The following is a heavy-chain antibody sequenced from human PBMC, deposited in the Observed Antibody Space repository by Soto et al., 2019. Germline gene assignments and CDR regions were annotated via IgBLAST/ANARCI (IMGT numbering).Heavy chain of an antibody. Sequence: EVQLLESGGGLVQPGGSLRLSCAASGFTFKNYAMSWVRQAPGKGLEWVSQISGRGGSTHYADSVKGRFTISRDNSKNTVYLQMTSLRAEDTAVYYCAKDRAQLWWSHWYFDLWGRGTLVTVSS. V-gene: IGHV3-23*01. CDR2: ISGRGGST. CDR3: AKDRAQLWWSHWYFDL. J-gene: IGHJ2*01. D-gene: IGHD2-21*01. CDR1: GFTFKNYA.